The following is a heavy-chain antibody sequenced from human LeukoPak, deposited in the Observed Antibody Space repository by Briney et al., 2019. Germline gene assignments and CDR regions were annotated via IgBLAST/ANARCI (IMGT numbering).Heavy chain of an antibody. CDR3: PYASGGYSSSITCYHFDY. D-gene: IGHD2-2*01. CDR2: ISWNSGTR. CDR1: VCSFDDYA. V-gene: IGHV3-9*01. J-gene: IGHJ4*02. Sequence: GGSLRLSCAASVCSFDDYAMHWVRQAPGKGLEWVSRISWNSGTRRYADSVKGRFTISRDNAKNSLYLQMNGLRAEDTDLYYCPYASGGYSSSITCYHFDYWGQGILVTVSS.